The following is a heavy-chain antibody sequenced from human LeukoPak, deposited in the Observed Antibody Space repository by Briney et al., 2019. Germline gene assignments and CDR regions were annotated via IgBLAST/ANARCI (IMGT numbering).Heavy chain of an antibody. D-gene: IGHD2-2*01. Sequence: PGESLRLSCAASAFTFSTYWMLWVRQVPGKGLVWVSRIDTDGTYTNYADSVKGRFTISRDNAKNTLYLQMNNLRAEDTAVYYCARGQGTSDYWGQGTLVTVSS. J-gene: IGHJ4*02. CDR3: ARGQGTSDY. CDR1: AFTFSTYW. V-gene: IGHV3-74*01. CDR2: IDTDGTYT.